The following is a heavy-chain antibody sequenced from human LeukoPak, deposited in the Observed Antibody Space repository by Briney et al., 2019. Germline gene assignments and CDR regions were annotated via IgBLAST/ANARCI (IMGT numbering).Heavy chain of an antibody. CDR1: GGTFSSYT. Sequence: SVTVSYKASGGTFSSYTISWVRQAPGQGLEWMGRIIPILGIANYAQKFQGRVTITAEKSTSTAYRELSSLRSEDTAVYYCATSDGTTIDCCGQGSLVTVSS. D-gene: IGHD4-17*01. J-gene: IGHJ4*02. CDR3: ATSDGTTIDC. CDR2: IIPILGIA. V-gene: IGHV1-69*02.